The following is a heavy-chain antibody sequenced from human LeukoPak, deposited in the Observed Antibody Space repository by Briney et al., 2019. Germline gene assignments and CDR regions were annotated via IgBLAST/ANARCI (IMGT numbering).Heavy chain of an antibody. D-gene: IGHD2-2*01. J-gene: IGHJ4*02. CDR1: GFTFTSYA. CDR2: ISYSGGGT. V-gene: IGHV3-23*01. Sequence: GGSLRLSCAAPGFTFTSYAMNWVRQAPGKGLGWVSRISYSGGGTNYADSVKGGFTIYRDDSKNTLYLQMNSQRAEDTGVYYCAKEAFGVVPAAKFDYWGQGTLVTVSS. CDR3: AKEAFGVVPAAKFDY.